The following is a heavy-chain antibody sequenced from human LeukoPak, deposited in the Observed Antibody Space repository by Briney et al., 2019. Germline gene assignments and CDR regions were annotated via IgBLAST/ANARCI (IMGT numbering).Heavy chain of an antibody. CDR2: IYNDGRT. CDR3: ARESAYAVGDF. D-gene: IGHD3-3*01. V-gene: IGHV3-53*01. Sequence: GGTLRLSCEASGFTFSSYGMSWVRQAPGKGLEWASVIYNDGRTYYADSVKGRFIISKDISKNTLYLQMNNLRADDTAVYYCARESAYAVGDFWGRGTLVTVSS. J-gene: IGHJ4*02. CDR1: GFTFSSYG.